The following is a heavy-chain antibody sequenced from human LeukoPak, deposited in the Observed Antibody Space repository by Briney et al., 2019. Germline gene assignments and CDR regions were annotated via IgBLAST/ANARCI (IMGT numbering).Heavy chain of an antibody. V-gene: IGHV3-30*04. Sequence: PGGSLRLSCAASGFTFSNFAMHWVRQAPGKGLEWVAVISYDGSNKYYADSVKGRFTISRDNAKNSLYLQMNSLRAEDTAVYYCARDVEMAPRLGIGYWGQGTLVTVSS. CDR3: ARDVEMAPRLGIGY. J-gene: IGHJ4*02. CDR2: ISYDGSNK. D-gene: IGHD5-24*01. CDR1: GFTFSNFA.